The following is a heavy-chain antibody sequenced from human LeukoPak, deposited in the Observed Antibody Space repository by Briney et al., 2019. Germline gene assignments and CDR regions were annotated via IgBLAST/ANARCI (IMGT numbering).Heavy chain of an antibody. CDR2: IRSKANSYAT. CDR1: AFSFSSYD. J-gene: IGHJ2*01. CDR3: TRARGGPPLYWYFDL. D-gene: IGHD3-10*01. V-gene: IGHV3-73*01. Sequence: GGSLRLSCAASAFSFSSYDMHWVRQAPGKGLEWVGRIRSKANSYATAYAASAKGRFTISRDDSKNTAYLQMNSLKTEDTAVYYCTRARGGPPLYWYFDLWGRGTLVTVSS.